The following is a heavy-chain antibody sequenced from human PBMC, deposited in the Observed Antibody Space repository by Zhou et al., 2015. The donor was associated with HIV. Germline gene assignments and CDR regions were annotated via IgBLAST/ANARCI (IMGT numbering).Heavy chain of an antibody. D-gene: IGHD3-3*01. CDR1: SFTFNNAW. Sequence: VQLVESGGGLVKPGGSLRLSCTASSFTFNNAWLSWVRQAPGKGLEWVAMMSFDGGNMYYAESVKGRFSVSRDNAKNRLFLQMNNVKREDTATYYCATWGLYSCDKSGHFANWGQGTLVTVSS. J-gene: IGHJ1*01. CDR2: MSFDGGNM. CDR3: ATWGLYSCDKSGHFAN. V-gene: IGHV3-30*03.